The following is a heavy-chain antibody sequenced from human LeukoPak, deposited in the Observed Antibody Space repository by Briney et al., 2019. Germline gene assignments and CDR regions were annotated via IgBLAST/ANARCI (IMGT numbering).Heavy chain of an antibody. D-gene: IGHD5-12*01. CDR3: ARRASRAFDY. V-gene: IGHV3-7*01. CDR1: GFTFSTYW. Sequence: PGGSLRLSCAASGFTFSTYWMSWVRQAPGKGLEWVASIMQDGSEKSYVDSLKGRFTISRDNAKNSLYLEMNSLRAEDTAVYYCARRASRAFDYWGQGTLVTVSS. J-gene: IGHJ4*02. CDR2: IMQDGSEK.